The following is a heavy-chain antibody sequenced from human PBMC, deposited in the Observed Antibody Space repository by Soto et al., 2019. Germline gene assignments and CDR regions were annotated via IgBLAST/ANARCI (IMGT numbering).Heavy chain of an antibody. D-gene: IGHD3-3*01. J-gene: IGHJ6*03. CDR3: TRDAYYDFWSGYSGYYYYYMDV. CDR1: GFTFSSYW. CDR2: INGDGSST. V-gene: IGHV3-74*01. Sequence: EVPPPEPGAGLVQPGGSLRLSCAASGFTFSSYWMHWVRQAPGKGLVWVSRINGDGSSTSYADSVKGRFTISRDNAKNTLYLQMNSLRAEDTAVYYCTRDAYYDFWSGYSGYYYYYMDVWGKGTTVTVSS.